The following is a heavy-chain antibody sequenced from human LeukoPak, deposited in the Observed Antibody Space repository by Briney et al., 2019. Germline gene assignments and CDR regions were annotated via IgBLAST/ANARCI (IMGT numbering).Heavy chain of an antibody. CDR1: GFTFSSYW. CDR3: ARGGYSSGMFDY. Sequence: PGGSLRLSCAASGFTFSSYWMHWVRQAPGKGLVWVSRINSDGSSTSYADPVKGRFTISRDNAKNTLYLQMNSLRAEDTAVYYCARGGYSSGMFDYWGQGTLVTVSS. V-gene: IGHV3-74*01. J-gene: IGHJ4*02. CDR2: INSDGSST. D-gene: IGHD6-19*01.